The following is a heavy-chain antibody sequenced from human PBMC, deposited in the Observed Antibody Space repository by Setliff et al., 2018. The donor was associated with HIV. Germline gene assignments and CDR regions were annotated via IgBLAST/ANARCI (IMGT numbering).Heavy chain of an antibody. V-gene: IGHV3-7*01. CDR1: RFDFNNYW. Sequence: GGSLRLSCAASRFDFNNYWMCWVRQAPGKGLEWVANIGQDGSEKNYVDSVKGRFTISRDDAKNSLYLQMNSLRAEDTAVYYCARDLYFYYYMDVWGKGTTVTVSS. J-gene: IGHJ6*03. CDR3: ARDLYFYYYMDV. D-gene: IGHD3-9*01. CDR2: IGQDGSEK.